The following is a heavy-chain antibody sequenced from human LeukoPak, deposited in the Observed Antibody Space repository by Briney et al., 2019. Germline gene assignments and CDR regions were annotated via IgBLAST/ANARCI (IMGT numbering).Heavy chain of an antibody. J-gene: IGHJ4*02. CDR1: GFTFSSYG. Sequence: GSLRLSCAASGFTFSSYGMHWVRQPPGKGLEWIGSIYYSGTTYYNPSLKSRVIISVDTSKNQFSLKLSSVTAADTAVYSCARDSGLAAADTGFVYWGQGALVTVSS. V-gene: IGHV4-39*07. D-gene: IGHD6-13*01. CDR3: ARDSGLAAADTGFVY. CDR2: IYYSGTT.